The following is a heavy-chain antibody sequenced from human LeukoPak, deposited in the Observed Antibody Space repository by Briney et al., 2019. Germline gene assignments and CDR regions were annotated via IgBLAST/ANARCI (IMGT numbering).Heavy chain of an antibody. CDR2: ISSSSSYT. D-gene: IGHD3-10*01. CDR1: GFTFSDYY. V-gene: IGHV3-11*03. CDR3: AKSARLVTMVRGVIAAPDYYYYYGMDV. J-gene: IGHJ6*02. Sequence: GSLRLSCAASGFTFSDYYMSWIRQAPGKGLEWVSYISSSSSYTNYADSVKGRFTISRDNSKNTLYLQMNSLRAEDTAVYYCAKSARLVTMVRGVIAAPDYYYYYGMDVWGQGTTVTVSS.